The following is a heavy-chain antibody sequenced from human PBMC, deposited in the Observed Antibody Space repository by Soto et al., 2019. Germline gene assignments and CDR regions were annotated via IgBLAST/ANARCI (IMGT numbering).Heavy chain of an antibody. CDR3: ARTKLGYCSGGSCPDAFDI. D-gene: IGHD2-15*01. J-gene: IGHJ3*02. V-gene: IGHV1-69*02. CDR1: GDTFSSYT. CDR2: IIPILGIA. Sequence: ASVKVYCTASGDTFSSYTISWVRQDPGQGLEWMGRIIPILGIANYAQKLQGRVTITADKSTSTAYMELSSLRSEDTAVYYCARTKLGYCSGGSCPDAFDIWGQGTMVTVSS.